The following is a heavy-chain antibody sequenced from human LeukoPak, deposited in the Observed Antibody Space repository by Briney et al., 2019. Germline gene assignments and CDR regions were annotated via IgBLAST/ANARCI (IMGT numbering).Heavy chain of an antibody. CDR1: GGSFSAFF. CDR3: ATRGDYSDTSGNSYDALDI. CDR2: VGHSGSA. V-gene: IGHV4-34*01. J-gene: IGHJ3*02. D-gene: IGHD3-22*01. Sequence: ASETLSLTCAVSGGSFSAFFWRWIRQPPGKGLEWIGDVGHSGSADYNPSLKSRVTVSADPSKTQFPLKLTSVTAADTAVYYCATRGDYSDTSGNSYDALDIWGQGTMVTVSS.